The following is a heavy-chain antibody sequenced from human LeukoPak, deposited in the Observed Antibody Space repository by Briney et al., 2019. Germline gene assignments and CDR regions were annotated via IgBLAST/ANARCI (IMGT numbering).Heavy chain of an antibody. CDR1: GGSFSGYY. Sequence: SETLSLTCAVYGGSFSGYYWSWIRQPPGKGLEWIGEINHSGSTNYNPSLKSRVTISVDTSKNQFSLKLSSVTAADTTVYYRARARAVAKYDYWGQGTLVTVSS. J-gene: IGHJ4*02. CDR2: INHSGST. CDR3: ARARAVAKYDY. V-gene: IGHV4-34*01. D-gene: IGHD6-19*01.